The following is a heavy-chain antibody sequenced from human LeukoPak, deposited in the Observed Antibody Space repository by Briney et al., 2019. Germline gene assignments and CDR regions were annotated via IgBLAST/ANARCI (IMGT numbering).Heavy chain of an antibody. CDR2: IIPIFGIA. D-gene: IGHD1-26*01. V-gene: IGHV1-69*04. Sequence: SVKVSCKASGGTFSSYAISWVRQTPGQGLEWMGRIIPIFGIANYAQKFQGRVTITADKSTSTAYMELSSLRSEDTAVYYRARGEIVGATAAPDYWGQGTLVTVSS. CDR1: GGTFSSYA. CDR3: ARGEIVGATAAPDY. J-gene: IGHJ4*02.